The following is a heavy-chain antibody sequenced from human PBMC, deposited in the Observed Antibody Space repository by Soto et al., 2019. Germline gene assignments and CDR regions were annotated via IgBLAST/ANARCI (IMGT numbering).Heavy chain of an antibody. CDR3: ARDNRYDFWSGYYGSWFDP. CDR2: IYYSGST. J-gene: IGHJ5*02. CDR1: GGSISSGGYY. D-gene: IGHD3-3*01. Sequence: SETLSLTCTVSGGSISSGGYYWSWIRQHPGKGLEWIGYIYYSGSTYYNPSLKSRVTISVDASKNQFSLKLSSVTAADTAVYYCARDNRYDFWSGYYGSWFDPWGQGTLVTVSS. V-gene: IGHV4-31*03.